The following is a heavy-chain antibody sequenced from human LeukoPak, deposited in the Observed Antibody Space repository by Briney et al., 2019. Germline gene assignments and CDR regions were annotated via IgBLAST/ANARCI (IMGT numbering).Heavy chain of an antibody. CDR3: ARAVVGYRPYYYYYMDV. Sequence: SETLSLTCTVSGGSISSYYWSWIRQPPGKGLEWIGDIYYSGSTNYNPSLKSRVTISVDTSKNQFSLKLSSVTAADTAVYYCARAVVGYRPYYYYYMDVWGKGTTVTVSS. J-gene: IGHJ6*03. D-gene: IGHD5-12*01. V-gene: IGHV4-59*01. CDR2: IYYSGST. CDR1: GGSISSYY.